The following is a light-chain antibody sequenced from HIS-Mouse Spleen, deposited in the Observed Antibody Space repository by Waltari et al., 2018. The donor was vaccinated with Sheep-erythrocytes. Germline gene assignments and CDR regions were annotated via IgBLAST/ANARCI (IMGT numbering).Light chain of an antibody. CDR2: LGS. CDR3: MQALQTPLT. CDR1: QSLLHSNGYNY. Sequence: DIVMTQSPLSLPVTPGVPASISCRSSQSLLHSNGYNYLYWYRQKPGQSPQLLIYLGSSRASGVPDRFSGSGSGTDCTLKSSRVEAEDVGVYYCMQALQTPLTFGGWTKVEIK. V-gene: IGKV2-28*01. J-gene: IGKJ4*01.